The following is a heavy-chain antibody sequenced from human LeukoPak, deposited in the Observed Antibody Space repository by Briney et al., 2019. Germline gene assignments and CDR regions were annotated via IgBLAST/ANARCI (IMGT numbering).Heavy chain of an antibody. J-gene: IGHJ6*02. D-gene: IGHD3-3*02. CDR3: ARGHLPTPRSAMDV. Sequence: GGSLRLSCAASGFTFSSYWVHWVRQAPGKGLVWVLRVNSDESITTYADSVNGRFTISRDNAKNTLYLQMKSLRAEDTAVYYCARGHLPTPRSAMDVWGQGTTVTVSS. CDR1: GFTFSSYW. V-gene: IGHV3-74*01. CDR2: VNSDESIT.